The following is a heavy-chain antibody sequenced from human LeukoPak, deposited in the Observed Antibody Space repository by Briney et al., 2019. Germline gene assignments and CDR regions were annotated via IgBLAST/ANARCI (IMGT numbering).Heavy chain of an antibody. J-gene: IGHJ4*02. CDR3: ARTREYYFDY. CDR2: ITSDGSST. Sequence: VWVSRITSDGSSTTYADSVKGRFTISRDNAKNTVYLQMNSLRAEDTAVYYSARTREYYFDYWGQGTLVTVSS. D-gene: IGHD5-24*01. V-gene: IGHV3-74*01.